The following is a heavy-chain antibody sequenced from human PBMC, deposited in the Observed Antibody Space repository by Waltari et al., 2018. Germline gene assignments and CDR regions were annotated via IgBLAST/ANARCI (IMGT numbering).Heavy chain of an antibody. CDR3: ARKGGRGYTYGPFYFDS. D-gene: IGHD5-18*01. CDR2: NNGDGNGI. Sequence: EVQLLEAGGDLVQPGGSLRLSCAASGFTFSDYWMHWVRQAPGKGLVGVARNNGDGNGITYADSVQGRFTISRDNTKNTVYLQLNSLRADDTAVYYCARKGGRGYTYGPFYFDSWGRGTLVTVSS. V-gene: IGHV3-74*01. CDR1: GFTFSDYW. J-gene: IGHJ4*02.